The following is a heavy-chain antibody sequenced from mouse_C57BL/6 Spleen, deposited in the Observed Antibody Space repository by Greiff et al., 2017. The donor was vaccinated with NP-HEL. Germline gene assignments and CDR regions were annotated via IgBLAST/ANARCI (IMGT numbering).Heavy chain of an antibody. Sequence: EVQLVESGGGLVKPGGSLKLSCAASGFTFSDYGMHWVRQAPEKGLEWVAYISSGSSTIYYADTVKGRFTISRDNAKNTLFLQMTSLRSEDTAMYYCARHYDYDGVDYWGQGTTLTVSS. CDR1: GFTFSDYG. CDR2: ISSGSSTI. V-gene: IGHV5-17*01. D-gene: IGHD2-4*01. J-gene: IGHJ2*01. CDR3: ARHYDYDGVDY.